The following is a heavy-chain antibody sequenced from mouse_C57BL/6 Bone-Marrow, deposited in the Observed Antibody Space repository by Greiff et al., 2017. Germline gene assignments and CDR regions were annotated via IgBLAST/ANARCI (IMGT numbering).Heavy chain of an antibody. CDR3: AREEYWGYAMDY. V-gene: IGHV1-59*01. CDR1: GYTFTSYW. Sequence: QVQLQQPGAELVRPGTSVKLSCKASGYTFTSYWMHWVKQRPGQGLEWIGVIDPSDSYTNYNQKFKGKATLTVDTSSSTAYMQLSSLTSEDSAVYYCAREEYWGYAMDYWGQGTSVTVSS. D-gene: IGHD4-1*01. CDR2: IDPSDSYT. J-gene: IGHJ4*01.